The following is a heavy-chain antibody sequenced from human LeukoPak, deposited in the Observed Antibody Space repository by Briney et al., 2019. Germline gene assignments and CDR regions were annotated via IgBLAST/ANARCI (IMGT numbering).Heavy chain of an antibody. Sequence: GASVKVSCKASGYTFTGYYMHWVRQAPGQGLEWMGWINPLSGGTNYAQTFQGRVTMTRDTSTSTAYMELSRLRSDDTAVYYCARAQEWLPHLLEYYFDYWGQGTLVTVSS. CDR2: INPLSGGT. V-gene: IGHV1-2*02. J-gene: IGHJ4*02. D-gene: IGHD3-3*01. CDR3: ARAQEWLPHLLEYYFDY. CDR1: GYTFTGYY.